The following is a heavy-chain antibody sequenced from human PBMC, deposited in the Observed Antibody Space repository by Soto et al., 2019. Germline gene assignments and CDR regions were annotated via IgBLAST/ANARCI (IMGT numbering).Heavy chain of an antibody. CDR1: GFTFSSYS. Sequence: PWGSRRLSCAASGFTFSSYSMNWVRQGPGKGLEWVSSISSSSYIYYADSVKGRFTISRDNAKNSLYLQMNSLRAEDTAVYYCARAPSGKPPRQNNWCERWGKGTTVNVSS. V-gene: IGHV3-21*01. CDR2: ISSSSYI. CDR3: ARAPSGKPPRQNNWCER. J-gene: IGHJ6*04. D-gene: IGHD1-1*01.